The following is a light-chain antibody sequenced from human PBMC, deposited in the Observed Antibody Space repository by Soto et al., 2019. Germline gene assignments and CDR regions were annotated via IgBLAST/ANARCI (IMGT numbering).Light chain of an antibody. V-gene: IGKV3-15*01. CDR1: QSINSE. CDR2: GAS. CDR3: QQGHNWPLT. J-gene: IGKJ2*01. Sequence: EIVLTHSPATLSLSPGERAALSCRASQSINSELAWYPQKPGQPPRLLIYGASTSVTGVPARFTGSESGSEFSLTISVLQSEEFAVYYCQQGHNWPLTFGQGTRLEI.